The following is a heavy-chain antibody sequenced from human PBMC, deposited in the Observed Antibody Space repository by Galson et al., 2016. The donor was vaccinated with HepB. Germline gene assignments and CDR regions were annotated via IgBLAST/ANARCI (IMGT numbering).Heavy chain of an antibody. CDR2: IAGSVRPI. CDR1: TFTFSDYY. V-gene: IGHV3-11*01. CDR3: AGGGGFSVGAYFAS. D-gene: IGHD3-16*01. Sequence: SLRLSCAASTFTFSDYYMSWIRPAPGRGLEWISYIAGSVRPIYYADSVKGRFTISRDNANNSLYLKMNSLGSEDTAVYYCAGGGGFSVGAYFASGGQGTLVTVSS. J-gene: IGHJ4*02.